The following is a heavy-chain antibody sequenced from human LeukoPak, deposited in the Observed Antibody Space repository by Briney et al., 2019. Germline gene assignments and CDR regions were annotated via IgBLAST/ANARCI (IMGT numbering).Heavy chain of an antibody. V-gene: IGHV3-23*01. CDR3: ANGGTMGEVFDY. CDR1: GFTFSSYA. D-gene: IGHD1-7*01. Sequence: PGGSLRLSCAASGFTFSSYAMSWVRQAPGKGLEWVSAISGSGGSTYYADSVKGRFTISRDNSKNTLYLQMDSLRAEDTAVYYCANGGTMGEVFDYWGQGTLVTVSS. J-gene: IGHJ4*02. CDR2: ISGSGGST.